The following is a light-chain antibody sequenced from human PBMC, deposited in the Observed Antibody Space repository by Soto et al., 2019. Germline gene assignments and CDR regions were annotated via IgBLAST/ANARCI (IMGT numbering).Light chain of an antibody. Sequence: DIVMTQSPDSLPVSLAEGATMHAKSSRPVFSALTKKNYSRWYQHNPGQPPKLLIYWALTRESGVPDRFSGSGSGTDVTLTINSLQAEDVAVYYCQQSYSPPLTFGGGTKVEIK. CDR3: QQSYSPPLT. V-gene: IGKV4-1*01. CDR2: WAL. J-gene: IGKJ4*01. CDR1: RPVFSALTKKNY.